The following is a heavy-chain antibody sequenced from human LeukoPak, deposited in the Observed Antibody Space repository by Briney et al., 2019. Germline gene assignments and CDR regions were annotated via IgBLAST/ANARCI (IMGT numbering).Heavy chain of an antibody. CDR1: GFTVSSNY. CDR2: LYSGGST. CDR3: ARGYSYLDFWSGWGGGMDV. Sequence: GGSLRLSCAASGFTVSSNYMSWVRQAPGKGLEWVSVLYSGGSTYYADSVKGRFTISRDNSKNTLYLQMNSLRAEDTAVYYCARGYSYLDFWSGWGGGMDVWGQGTTVTVSS. J-gene: IGHJ6*02. V-gene: IGHV3-53*01. D-gene: IGHD3-3*01.